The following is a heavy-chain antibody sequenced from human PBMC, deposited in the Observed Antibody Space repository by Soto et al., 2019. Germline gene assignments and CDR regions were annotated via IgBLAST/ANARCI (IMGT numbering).Heavy chain of an antibody. CDR1: GFTFSSYG. CDR3: ARDKDTAGTTSHYFDY. Sequence: QPGGSLRLSCAASGFTFSSYGMHWVRQAPGKGLEWVAVIWYDGSNKYYADSVKGRFTISRDNSKNTLYLQMNSLRAEDTAVYHCARDKDTAGTTSHYFDYWGQGTLVTVSS. J-gene: IGHJ4*02. D-gene: IGHD6-19*01. V-gene: IGHV3-33*01. CDR2: IWYDGSNK.